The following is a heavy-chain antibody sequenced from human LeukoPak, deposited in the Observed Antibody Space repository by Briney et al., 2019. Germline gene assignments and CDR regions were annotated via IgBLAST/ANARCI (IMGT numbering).Heavy chain of an antibody. V-gene: IGHV3-30*04. D-gene: IGHD4-17*01. CDR1: GFTFSSYA. Sequence: GRSLRLACAASGFTFSSYAMHWVRQAPGKGLEWVAVISFDGSDKYYADSVKGRFTISRDNSKNTLYLQMNSLRAEDTAVYYCARDYADYYYYSGMDVWGQGTTVTVSS. CDR3: ARDYADYYYYSGMDV. J-gene: IGHJ6*02. CDR2: ISFDGSDK.